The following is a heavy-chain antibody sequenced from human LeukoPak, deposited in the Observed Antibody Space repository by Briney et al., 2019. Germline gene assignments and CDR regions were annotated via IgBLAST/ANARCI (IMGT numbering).Heavy chain of an antibody. CDR2: INPNSGGT. D-gene: IGHD6-19*01. CDR1: GYTFTGYY. CDR3: ALSSYSSGWHTFGY. V-gene: IGHV1-2*04. Sequence: GASVKVSCKASGYTFTGYYMHWVRQAPGQGLEWMGWINPNSGGTNYAQKFQGWVTMTRDTSISTAYMELSRLRSDDTAVYYCALSSYSSGWHTFGYWGQGTLVTVST. J-gene: IGHJ4*02.